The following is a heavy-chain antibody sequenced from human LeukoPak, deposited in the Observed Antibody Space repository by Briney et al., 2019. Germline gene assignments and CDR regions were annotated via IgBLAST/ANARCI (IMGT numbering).Heavy chain of an antibody. CDR3: ARGYGMDV. CDR2: IYHSGST. CDR1: GGSISSGGYS. Sequence: SETLSLTCAVSGGSISSGGYSWSWIRQPPGKGLEWIGYIYHSGSTYYSPSLKSRVTISVDRSKNQFSLKLSSVTAADTAVYYCARGYGMDVWGQGTTVTVSS. V-gene: IGHV4-30-2*01. J-gene: IGHJ6*02.